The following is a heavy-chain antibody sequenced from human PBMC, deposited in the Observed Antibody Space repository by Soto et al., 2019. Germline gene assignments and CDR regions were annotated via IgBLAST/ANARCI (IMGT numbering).Heavy chain of an antibody. V-gene: IGHV4-31*03. CDR3: ARVGTLGYCSGGSCYRQNGGDYDIDY. J-gene: IGHJ4*02. D-gene: IGHD2-15*01. Sequence: SETLSLTCTVSGGSISSGGYYWSWIRQHPGKGLEWIGYIYYSGSTYYNPSLKSRVTISVDTSKNQFSLKLGSVTAADTAVYYCARVGTLGYCSGGSCYRQNGGDYDIDYWGQGTLVTVSS. CDR1: GGSISSGGYY. CDR2: IYYSGST.